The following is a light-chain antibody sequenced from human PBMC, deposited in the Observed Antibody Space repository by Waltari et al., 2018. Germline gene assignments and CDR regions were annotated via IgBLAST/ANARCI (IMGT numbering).Light chain of an antibody. CDR2: DVS. J-gene: IGLJ2*01. CDR3: CSYAGSDTFVV. V-gene: IGLV2-11*01. Sequence: QSALTQPRSVSGSPGQSVTNSCTGTSSDVGGYNYVSWYQQHPGKAPKLMIYDVSKRPSGIPVRFSGSKSGNAASLTISGLQAEDEADYYCCSYAGSDTFVVFGGGTKLTVL. CDR1: SSDVGGYNY.